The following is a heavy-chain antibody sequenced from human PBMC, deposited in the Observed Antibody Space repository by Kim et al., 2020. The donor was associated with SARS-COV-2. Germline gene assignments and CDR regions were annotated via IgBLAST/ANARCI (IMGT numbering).Heavy chain of an antibody. V-gene: IGHV3-53*01. J-gene: IGHJ3*02. CDR3: ARDGPRGAHDAFDI. Sequence: GGSLRLSCAASGFTVSSNYMSWVRQAPGKGLEWVSVIYSGGSTYYADSVKGRFTISRDNSKNTLYLQMNSLRAEDTAVYYCARDGPRGAHDAFDIWGQGTMVTVSS. D-gene: IGHD3-16*01. CDR2: IYSGGST. CDR1: GFTVSSNY.